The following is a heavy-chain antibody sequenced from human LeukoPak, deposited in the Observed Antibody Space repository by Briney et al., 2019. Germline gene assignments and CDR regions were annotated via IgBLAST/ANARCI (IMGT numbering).Heavy chain of an antibody. Sequence: GESLEISCKGSGYSFTSYWIGWVRQMPGKGLEWMGIIYPGDSDTRYSPSFQGQVTISADKSISTAYLQWSSLKASDTAMYYCARSSSFSGSYYYFDYWGQGTLVTVSS. CDR3: ARSSSFSGSYYYFDY. V-gene: IGHV5-51*01. CDR2: IYPGDSDT. J-gene: IGHJ4*02. D-gene: IGHD1-26*01. CDR1: GYSFTSYW.